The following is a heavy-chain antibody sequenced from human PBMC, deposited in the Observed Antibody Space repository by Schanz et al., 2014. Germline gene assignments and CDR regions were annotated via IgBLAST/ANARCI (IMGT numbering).Heavy chain of an antibody. CDR1: GFSVGNKY. Sequence: VQLVESGGGLVQPGGSLRLSCAASGFSVGNKYMNWVRQAPGKGLEWVAGISNGGSDEYYVDSVKGRITISRDDAKNTLYLQMNSLRAEDTAVYYCARPALWFGDNCFDPWGQGTLVTVSS. D-gene: IGHD3-10*01. CDR2: ISNGGSDE. CDR3: ARPALWFGDNCFDP. V-gene: IGHV3-30*03. J-gene: IGHJ5*02.